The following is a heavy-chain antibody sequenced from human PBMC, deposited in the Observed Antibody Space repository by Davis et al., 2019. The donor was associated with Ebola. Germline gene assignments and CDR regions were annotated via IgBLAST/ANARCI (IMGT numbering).Heavy chain of an antibody. V-gene: IGHV5-51*01. Sequence: GESLKISCKGSGYSFTNYWIGWVRQMPGKGLEWMGIIYPGDSETRYSPSFQGQVTISADKSTSTAYLQWTSLKASDTATYYCARQGNSGYYTASVAWGQGTLVTVSS. J-gene: IGHJ5*02. D-gene: IGHD3-3*01. CDR3: ARQGNSGYYTASVA. CDR2: IYPGDSET. CDR1: GYSFTNYW.